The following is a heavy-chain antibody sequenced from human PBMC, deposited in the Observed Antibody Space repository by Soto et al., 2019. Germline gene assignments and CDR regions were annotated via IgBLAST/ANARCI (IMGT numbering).Heavy chain of an antibody. CDR2: MNPSTGNT. CDR3: ASGRFGEWLLKY. J-gene: IGHJ4*02. Sequence: QVQLVQSGAEVKKPGASVKVSCKASGYTFTTYDIHWVRQATGQGLEWMGWMNPSTGNTGYAQQFLGRVTMNRDTSISTAYMELSSLRSEDTAVYYCASGRFGEWLLKYWGQGTLVTVSS. CDR1: GYTFTTYD. D-gene: IGHD3-3*01. V-gene: IGHV1-8*01.